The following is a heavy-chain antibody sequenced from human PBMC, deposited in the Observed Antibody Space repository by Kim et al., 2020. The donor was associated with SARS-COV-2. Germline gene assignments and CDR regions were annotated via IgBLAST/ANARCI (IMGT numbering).Heavy chain of an antibody. CDR3: AKGVINSGFDY. Sequence: TYYADSVKGRVNMSSDKSKNMLYLHMNSLRVEDTAVYYCAKGVINSGFDYWGQGTQVTVSS. CDR2: T. D-gene: IGHD1-26*01. J-gene: IGHJ4*02. V-gene: IGHV3-23*01.